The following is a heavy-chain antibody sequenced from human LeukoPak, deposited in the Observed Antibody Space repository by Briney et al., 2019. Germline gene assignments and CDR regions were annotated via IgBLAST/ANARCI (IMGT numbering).Heavy chain of an antibody. CDR2: ISDSGDGT. CDR3: AKAHAIRPFDY. D-gene: IGHD5-12*01. V-gene: IGHV3-23*01. CDR1: GFTFRSYV. Sequence: PGGSLRLSCTASGFTFRSYVFSWVRQAPGKGLKWVSAISDSGDGTYYADSVKGRFTISRDNSKNTLYLQMNVLGAADTAVYYCAKAHAIRPFDYWGQGTLVTVSS. J-gene: IGHJ4*02.